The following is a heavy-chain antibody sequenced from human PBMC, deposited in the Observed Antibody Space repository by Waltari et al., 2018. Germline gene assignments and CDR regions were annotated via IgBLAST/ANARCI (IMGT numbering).Heavy chain of an antibody. J-gene: IGHJ4*02. CDR1: SSYA. D-gene: IGHD3-10*01. Sequence: SSYAISWVRQAPGQGLEWMGGIIPIFGTANYAQKFQGRVTITADKSTSTAYMELSSLRSEDTAVYYCARGGGGNYYAVDYWGQGTLVTVSS. V-gene: IGHV1-69*06. CDR2: IIPIFGTA. CDR3: ARGGGGNYYAVDY.